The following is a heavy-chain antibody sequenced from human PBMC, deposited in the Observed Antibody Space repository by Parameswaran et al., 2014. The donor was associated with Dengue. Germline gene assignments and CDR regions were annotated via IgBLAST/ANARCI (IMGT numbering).Heavy chain of an antibody. V-gene: IGHV5-10-1*01. J-gene: IGHJ5*02. CDR3: ASLGITMVRGVIITSMLDEDWFDP. CDR2: IDPSDSYT. D-gene: IGHD3-10*01. Sequence: WIRQPPGKGLEWMGRIDPSDSYTNYSPSFQGHVTISADKSISTAYLQWSSLKASDTAMYYCASLGITMVRGVIITSMLDEDWFDPWGQGTLVTVSS.